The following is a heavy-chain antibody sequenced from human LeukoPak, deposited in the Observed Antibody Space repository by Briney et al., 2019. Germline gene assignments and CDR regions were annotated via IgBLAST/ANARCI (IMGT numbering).Heavy chain of an antibody. V-gene: IGHV1-69*05. CDR3: ASQYSSSWYGGADWFDP. D-gene: IGHD6-13*01. CDR1: GGTFSSYA. J-gene: IGHJ5*02. Sequence: SVKVSCKASGGTFSSYAISWVRQAPGQGLEWMGGIIPIFGTANYAQKFQGRVTITTDESTSTAYMELSSLRSEDTAVYYCASQYSSSWYGGADWFDPWGQGTLVTVSS. CDR2: IIPIFGTA.